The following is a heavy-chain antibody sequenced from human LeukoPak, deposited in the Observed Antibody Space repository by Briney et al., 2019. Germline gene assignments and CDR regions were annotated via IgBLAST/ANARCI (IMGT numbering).Heavy chain of an antibody. V-gene: IGHV4-59*08. CDR1: GGSISSYY. D-gene: IGHD2-15*01. CDR2: IYYSGST. J-gene: IGHJ4*02. Sequence: SETLSLTCTVSGGSISSYYWSWIRQPPGKGLEWIGYIYYSGSTNYNPSPKSRVTISVDTSKNQFSLKLSSVTAADTAVYYCARYCSGGSCRRRFDYWGQGTLVTVSS. CDR3: ARYCSGGSCRRRFDY.